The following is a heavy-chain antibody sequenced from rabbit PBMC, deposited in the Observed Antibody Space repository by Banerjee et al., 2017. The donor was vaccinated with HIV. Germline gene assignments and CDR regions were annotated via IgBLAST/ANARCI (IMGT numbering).Heavy chain of an antibody. V-gene: IGHV1S40*01. J-gene: IGHJ4*01. CDR2: IYAGSSNDK. D-gene: IGHD1-1*01. CDR1: GFDLSSYYY. Sequence: QSLEESGGDLVKPGASLTLTCKASGFDLSSYYYMCWVRQAPGKGLEWIACIYAGSSNDKLYASWAKGRFTISKTSSTTVTLQMTSLTAADTATYFCARDRADSDYYFNFWGQGTLVTVS. CDR3: ARDRADSDYYFNF.